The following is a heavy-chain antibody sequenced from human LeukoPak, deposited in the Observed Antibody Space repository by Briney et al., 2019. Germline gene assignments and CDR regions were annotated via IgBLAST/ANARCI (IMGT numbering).Heavy chain of an antibody. CDR2: MNPNSGNT. CDR1: GYTFTSYD. Sequence: ASVKVSCKASGYTFTSYDINWVRQATGQGLEWMGWMNPNSGNTGYAQKFQGRVTMTRNTSISTAYMELSSLRSEDTAVYYCARGVKDIVVVPAARNDYWGQGTLVTVSS. V-gene: IGHV1-8*01. CDR3: ARGVKDIVVVPAARNDY. J-gene: IGHJ4*02. D-gene: IGHD2-2*01.